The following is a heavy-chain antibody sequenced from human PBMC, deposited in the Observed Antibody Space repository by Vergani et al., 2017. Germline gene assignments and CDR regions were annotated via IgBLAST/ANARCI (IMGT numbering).Heavy chain of an antibody. D-gene: IGHD2-8*01. V-gene: IGHV4-59*01. J-gene: IGHJ3*02. CDR1: GGSMSGYY. CDR2: MYHSGST. Sequence: QVQLQESGPGLVKPSETLSLTCSVSGGSMSGYYWSWIRQPPGKELEWIGYMYHSGSTNYNPSLETRVTISGDTSKNQFSLNLNSVTAADTALYYCARRGSHDANGYHIYAFDIWGQGTMVTVSS. CDR3: ARRGSHDANGYHIYAFDI.